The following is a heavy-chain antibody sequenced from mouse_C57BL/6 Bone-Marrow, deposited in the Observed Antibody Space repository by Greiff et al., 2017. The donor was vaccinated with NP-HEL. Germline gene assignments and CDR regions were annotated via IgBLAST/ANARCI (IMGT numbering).Heavy chain of an antibody. CDR3: AREGTTADWYFDV. D-gene: IGHD1-2*01. J-gene: IGHJ1*03. Sequence: QVQLQQPGAELVMPGASVKLSCKASGYTFTSYWMHWVKQRPGQGLEWIGEIEPSDSYTNYNQKFKGKSTVTVAQSSSTAYMQLSSLTSEDSAVYYCAREGTTADWYFDVWGKGTTVTVSS. CDR1: GYTFTSYW. V-gene: IGHV1-69*01. CDR2: IEPSDSYT.